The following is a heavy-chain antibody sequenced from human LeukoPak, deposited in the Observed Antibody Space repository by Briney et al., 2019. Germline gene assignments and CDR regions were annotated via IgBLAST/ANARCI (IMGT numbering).Heavy chain of an antibody. V-gene: IGHV4-30-4*01. Sequence: SETLSLTCTVSGGSISSGDYYWSWIRQPPGKGLEWIGYIYYSGSTYYNPSLKSRVTISVDTSKNQFSLKLSSVTAADTAVYYCARGFDYYGSPPRIWGQGTLVTVSS. CDR3: ARGFDYYGSPPRI. D-gene: IGHD3-10*01. CDR2: IYYSGST. CDR1: GGSISSGDYY. J-gene: IGHJ4*02.